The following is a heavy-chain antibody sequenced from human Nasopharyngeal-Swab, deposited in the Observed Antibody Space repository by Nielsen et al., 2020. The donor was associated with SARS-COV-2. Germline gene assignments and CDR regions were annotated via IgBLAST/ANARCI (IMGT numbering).Heavy chain of an antibody. V-gene: IGHV4-39*01. Sequence: WIRQPPGKGLEWIGSICRGGTTYYNASLKCRVNISLDTSKSQIALKLPSMTAADTAMYYCARQRNHVFDIWGQGTMVTVSS. CDR3: ARQRNHVFDI. J-gene: IGHJ3*02. CDR2: ICRGGTT.